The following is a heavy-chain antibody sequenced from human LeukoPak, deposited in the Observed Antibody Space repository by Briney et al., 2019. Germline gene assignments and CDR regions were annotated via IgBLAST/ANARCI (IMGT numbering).Heavy chain of an antibody. CDR1: GFTFSSYA. CDR3: ARDLTLIVVVPAAPYFDY. J-gene: IGHJ4*02. D-gene: IGHD2-2*01. V-gene: IGHV3-23*01. Sequence: PGGSLRLSCAASGFTFSSYAMSWVRQAPGKGLEWVSAISGSGGSTYYADSVKGRFTISRDNSKNSLYLQMNSLRAEDTAVYYCARDLTLIVVVPAAPYFDYWGQGTLVTVSS. CDR2: ISGSGGST.